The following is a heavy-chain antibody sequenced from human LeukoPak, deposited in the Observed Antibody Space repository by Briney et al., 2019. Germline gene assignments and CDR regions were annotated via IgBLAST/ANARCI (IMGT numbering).Heavy chain of an antibody. J-gene: IGHJ4*02. V-gene: IGHV3-21*01. CDR3: ARDPGATPAHAGDY. D-gene: IGHD1-26*01. Sequence: PGGSLRLSCAASGFTFSSYSMNWVRQAPGKGLEWVSSISSSSSYIYYADSVKGRFTISRDNAKNSLYLQMNSLRAEDTAVHYCARDPGATPAHAGDYWGQGTLVTVSS. CDR1: GFTFSSYS. CDR2: ISSSSSYI.